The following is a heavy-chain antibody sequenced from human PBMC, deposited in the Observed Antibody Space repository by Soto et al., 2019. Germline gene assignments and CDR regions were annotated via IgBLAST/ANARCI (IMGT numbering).Heavy chain of an antibody. D-gene: IGHD2-2*01. J-gene: IGHJ6*02. CDR3: AKEQSVVPAATNYYYGMDV. CDR1: GFTFSSYG. V-gene: IGHV3-30*18. CDR2: ISYDGSNK. Sequence: GSLGLSCAASGFTFSSYGMHWVRQAPGKGLAWVAVISYDGSNKYYADSVKGRFTISRDNSKNTLYLQMNSLRAEDTAVYYCAKEQSVVPAATNYYYGMDVWGQGTTVTVSS.